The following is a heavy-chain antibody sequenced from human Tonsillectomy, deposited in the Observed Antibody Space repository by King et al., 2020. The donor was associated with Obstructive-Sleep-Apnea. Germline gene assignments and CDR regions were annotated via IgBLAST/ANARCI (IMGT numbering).Heavy chain of an antibody. CDR2: ISSSSSYT. J-gene: IGHJ4*02. V-gene: IGHV3-11*06. D-gene: IGHD2-15*01. CDR1: GFTFSDYY. Sequence: VQLVESGGGLVKPGGSLRLSCAASGFTFSDYYMSWIRQAPGKGLEWVSYISSSSSYTNYGDSVKGRFTISRDNAKNSLYLQMNSLRAEDTAVYYCARDTEGYCSGGSCYGDLDYWGQGTLVTVSS. CDR3: ARDTEGYCSGGSCYGDLDY.